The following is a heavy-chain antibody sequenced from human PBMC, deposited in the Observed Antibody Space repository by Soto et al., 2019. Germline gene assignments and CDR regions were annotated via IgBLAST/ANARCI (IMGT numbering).Heavy chain of an antibody. J-gene: IGHJ4*02. CDR1: GYTFTSYG. D-gene: IGHD6-19*01. CDR2: ISAYNGNT. CDR3: ATMDSSGWSYNFGY. V-gene: IGHV1-18*01. Sequence: GASVKVSCKASGYTFTSYGISWVRQAPGQGLEWMGWISAYNGNTNYAQKLQGRVTMTTDTSTSTAYMELRSLRSDDTAVYYCATMDSSGWSYNFGYWGQGTLVTVSS.